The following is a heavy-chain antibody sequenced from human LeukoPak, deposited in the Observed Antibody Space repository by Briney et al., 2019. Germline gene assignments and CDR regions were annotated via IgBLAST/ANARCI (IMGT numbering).Heavy chain of an antibody. J-gene: IGHJ4*02. Sequence: GASVTVSCKASGGTFSSYAISWVRQAPGRGLEWMGRIIPILGIANYAQKFQGRVTITADKSTSTAYMELSSLRSEDTAVYYCARESPSSSWTFDYWGQGTLVTVSS. V-gene: IGHV1-69*04. CDR1: GGTFSSYA. D-gene: IGHD6-13*01. CDR2: IIPILGIA. CDR3: ARESPSSSWTFDY.